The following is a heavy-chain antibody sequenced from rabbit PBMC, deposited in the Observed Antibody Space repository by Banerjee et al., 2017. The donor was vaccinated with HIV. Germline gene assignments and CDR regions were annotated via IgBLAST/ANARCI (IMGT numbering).Heavy chain of an antibody. D-gene: IGHD6-1*01. CDR3: ARGYATYGDAGYALNRLDL. CDR2: IDPVFDTT. Sequence: QLKESGGGLVQPGGSLKLSCKASGFDFSSYYMNWVRQAPGKGLEWIGYIDPVFDTTYYATWVDGRFTISSHNAQNTLWLQLNSLTAADTATYFCARGYATYGDAGYALNRLDLWGPGTLVTVS. J-gene: IGHJ3*01. CDR1: GFDFSSYY. V-gene: IGHV1S7*01.